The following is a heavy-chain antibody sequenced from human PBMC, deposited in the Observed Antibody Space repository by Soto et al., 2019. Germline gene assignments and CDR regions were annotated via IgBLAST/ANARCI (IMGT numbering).Heavy chain of an antibody. CDR1: GFTFSSYW. CDR2: INSDGSST. CDR3: ARKRDYDFWSGYYDPMDV. D-gene: IGHD3-3*01. V-gene: IGHV3-74*01. Sequence: GGSLRLSCAASGFTFSSYWMHWVRQAPGKGLVWVSRINSDGSSTSYADSVKGRFTISRDNAKNTLYLQMNSLRAEDTAVYYCARKRDYDFWSGYYDPMDVWGKGTTVTVSS. J-gene: IGHJ6*03.